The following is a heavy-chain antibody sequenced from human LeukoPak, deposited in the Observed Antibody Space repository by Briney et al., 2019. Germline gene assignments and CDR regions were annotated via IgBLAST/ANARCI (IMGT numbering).Heavy chain of an antibody. CDR1: GYTFTSYD. D-gene: IGHD3-3*01. J-gene: IGHJ5*02. V-gene: IGHV1-8*01. CDR2: MNPNSGNT. CDR3: ARGITIFGVVKGANWFDP. Sequence: VKVSCKASGYTFTSYDINWVRQATGQGLEWMGWMNPNSGNTGYAQKFQGRVTMTRNTSISTAYMELSSLRSEDTAVYYCARGITIFGVVKGANWFDPWGQGTLVTVSS.